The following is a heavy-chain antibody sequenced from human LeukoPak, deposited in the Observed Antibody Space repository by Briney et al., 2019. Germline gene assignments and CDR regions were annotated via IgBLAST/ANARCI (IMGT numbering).Heavy chain of an antibody. CDR2: IFYSGST. V-gene: IGHV4-59*01. Sequence: SETLSLTCTLSGGSISDYYWSWIRQPPGKGLEWIGNIFYSGSTNYNTSLKSRVTISLDTSKNQFSLKLTSVSAADTAVYYCAREGGSYYHWFDPWGQGTLVSVSS. CDR3: AREGGSYYHWFDP. D-gene: IGHD1-26*01. J-gene: IGHJ5*02. CDR1: GGSISDYY.